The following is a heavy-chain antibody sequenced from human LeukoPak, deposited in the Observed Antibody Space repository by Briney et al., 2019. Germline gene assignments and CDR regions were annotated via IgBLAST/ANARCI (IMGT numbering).Heavy chain of an antibody. CDR2: IYTSGST. V-gene: IGHV4-4*08. D-gene: IGHD3-3*01. CDR1: GGSISSYY. Sequence: SETLSLTCTVSGGSISSYYWSWIRQPPGKGLEWIGRIYTSGSTNYNPSLKSRVTISVDTSKNQFSLKLSSVTAADTAVYYCARGLTTLFAFDIWGQGTMVTVSS. J-gene: IGHJ3*02. CDR3: ARGLTTLFAFDI.